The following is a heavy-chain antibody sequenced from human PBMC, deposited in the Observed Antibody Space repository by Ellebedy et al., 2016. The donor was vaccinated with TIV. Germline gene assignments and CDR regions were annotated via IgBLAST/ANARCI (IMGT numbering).Heavy chain of an antibody. CDR1: GFTFSNYA. Sequence: GGSLRLSCAASGFTFSNYAMSWVRQAPGKGLEWVSGINWNGAGTGYADSVKGRFTISRDNAKNSLFLQMNSLRVDDTAVYYCARRASYGDYAVQVNPWFDPWGQGTLVTVSS. D-gene: IGHD4-17*01. J-gene: IGHJ5*02. CDR2: INWNGAGT. V-gene: IGHV3-20*04. CDR3: ARRASYGDYAVQVNPWFDP.